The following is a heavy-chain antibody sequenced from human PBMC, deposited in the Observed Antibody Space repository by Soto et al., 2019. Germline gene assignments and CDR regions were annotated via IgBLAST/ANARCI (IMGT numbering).Heavy chain of an antibody. CDR2: ISSSSSYI. CDR3: ARPGGSINAFDI. V-gene: IGHV3-21*01. Sequence: GGSLRLSCAASGFTFSSYSMNWVRQAPGKGLEWVSSISSSSSYIYYADSLKGRFTISTVNPKNSLYLQMNSLSAEDTAVYYFARPGGSINAFDIWGQGTLVTVSS. D-gene: IGHD6-25*01. J-gene: IGHJ3*02. CDR1: GFTFSSYS.